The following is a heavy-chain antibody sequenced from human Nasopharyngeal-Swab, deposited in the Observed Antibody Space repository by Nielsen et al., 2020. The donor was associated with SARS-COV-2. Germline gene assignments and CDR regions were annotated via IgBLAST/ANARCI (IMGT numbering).Heavy chain of an antibody. CDR1: GFTFDDYG. J-gene: IGHJ4*02. CDR2: ISWDGANT. CDR3: ARGVYYMSYFHTPPSDH. V-gene: IGHV3-43*01. Sequence: GESLKISCVASGFTFDDYGMRWVRLVPGKGLEWVSLISWDGANTYYVDSVKGRFTISRDNSENSLYLQMNSLRTEDTALYYCARGVYYMSYFHTPPSDHWGQGTPVTVSS. D-gene: IGHD3-10*01.